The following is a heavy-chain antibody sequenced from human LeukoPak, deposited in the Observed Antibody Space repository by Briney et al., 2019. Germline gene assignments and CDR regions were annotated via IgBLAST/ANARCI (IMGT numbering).Heavy chain of an antibody. Sequence: PGGSLRLSCAASGFTFSSYTMNWVRQAPGKGLEGVSSISSSSSYIYFADSVKGRFTISSDNAHNSLYLQMNILRAEDTAVYYCARTYSFDSSGYYPPHPFDHWGQGTLVTVSS. CDR1: GFTFSSYT. D-gene: IGHD3-22*01. J-gene: IGHJ4*02. CDR3: ARTYSFDSSGYYPPHPFDH. CDR2: ISSSSSYI. V-gene: IGHV3-21*01.